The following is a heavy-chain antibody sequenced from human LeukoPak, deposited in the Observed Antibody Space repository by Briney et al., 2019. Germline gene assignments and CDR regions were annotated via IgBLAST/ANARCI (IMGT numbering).Heavy chain of an antibody. CDR2: IIPILGIA. Sequence: SVKVSCKVSGGTFSSYTISWVRQAPGQGLEWMGRIIPILGIANYAQKFQGRVTITADKSTSTAYMELSSLRSEDTAVYYCARRYDSSGYYDYWGQGTLVTVSS. CDR3: ARRYDSSGYYDY. J-gene: IGHJ4*02. CDR1: GGTFSSYT. V-gene: IGHV1-69*02. D-gene: IGHD3-22*01.